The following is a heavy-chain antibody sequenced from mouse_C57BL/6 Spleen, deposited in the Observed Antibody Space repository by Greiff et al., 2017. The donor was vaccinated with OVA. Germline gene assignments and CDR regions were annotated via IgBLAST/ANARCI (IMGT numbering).Heavy chain of an antibody. CDR1: GFTFSSYG. D-gene: IGHD3-2*02. CDR2: ISSGGSYT. V-gene: IGHV5-6*01. Sequence: EVMLVESGGDLVKPGGSLKLSCAASGFTFSSYGMSWVRQTPDKRLEWVATISSGGSYTYYPDSVKGRFTISRDNAKNTLYLQMSSLKSEDTAMYYCARQGGTAQATLDYWGQGTTLTVSS. J-gene: IGHJ2*01. CDR3: ARQGGTAQATLDY.